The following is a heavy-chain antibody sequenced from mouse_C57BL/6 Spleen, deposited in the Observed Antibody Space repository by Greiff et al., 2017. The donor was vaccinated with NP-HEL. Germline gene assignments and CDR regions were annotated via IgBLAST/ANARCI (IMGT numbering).Heavy chain of an antibody. CDR2: IRNKANGYTT. D-gene: IGHD4-1*01. CDR3: ARELGPHYFDY. J-gene: IGHJ2*01. V-gene: IGHV7-3*01. Sequence: EVKVVESGGGLVQPGGSLSLSCAASGFTFTDYYMSWVRQPPGKALEWLGFIRNKANGYTTEYSASVKGRFTISRDNSQSILYLQMNALRAEDSATYYCARELGPHYFDYWGQGTTLTVSS. CDR1: GFTFTDYY.